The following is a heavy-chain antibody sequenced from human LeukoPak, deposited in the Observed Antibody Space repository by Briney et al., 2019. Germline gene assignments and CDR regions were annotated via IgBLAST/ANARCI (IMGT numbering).Heavy chain of an antibody. V-gene: IGHV4-59*08. Sequence: KPSETLSLTCTVSGGFISSFYWSWIRQTPGKGLEWIAYINYSGSTNYNPSLKSRVTISLDTSTNQFSLRLTSVTAADTAVYYCARLLSGSTGNLDYWGQGTLVTVSS. CDR1: GGFISSFY. CDR2: INYSGST. CDR3: ARLLSGSTGNLDY. D-gene: IGHD1-26*01. J-gene: IGHJ4*02.